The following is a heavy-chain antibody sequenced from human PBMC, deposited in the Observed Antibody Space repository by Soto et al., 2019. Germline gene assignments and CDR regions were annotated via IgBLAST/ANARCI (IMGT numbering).Heavy chain of an antibody. CDR3: AERTSLISVEIFSGGLSGHNWVDP. CDR1: GGSISNPIYY. J-gene: IGHJ5*01. CDR2: IFYSGSA. D-gene: IGHD3-3*01. V-gene: IGHV4-39*01. Sequence: SETLSLTCSVSGGSISNPIYYWAWIRQPPGKGLEWIGSIFYSGSAYYNPSLKSRVTMSVDTSQNQFSLKLSSVTAADTAVYYCAERTSLISVEIFSGGLSGHNWVDPWGRGTLVTVSS.